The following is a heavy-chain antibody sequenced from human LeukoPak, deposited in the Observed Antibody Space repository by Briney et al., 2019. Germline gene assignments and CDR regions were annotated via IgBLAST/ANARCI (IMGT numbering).Heavy chain of an antibody. CDR2: ISGSGGST. V-gene: IGHV3-23*01. Sequence: GGSLRLSCAASGFTLSSYAMSWVRQAPGKGLEWVSAISGSGGSTYYADSVKGRFTISRDNSKNTLYLQMNSLRAEDTAVYYCVKNIGYSYGVSYYFDYWGQGTLVTVSS. J-gene: IGHJ4*02. D-gene: IGHD5-18*01. CDR1: GFTLSSYA. CDR3: VKNIGYSYGVSYYFDY.